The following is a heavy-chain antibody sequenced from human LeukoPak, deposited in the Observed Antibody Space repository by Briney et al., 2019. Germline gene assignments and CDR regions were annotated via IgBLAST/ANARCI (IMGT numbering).Heavy chain of an antibody. D-gene: IGHD2-2*01. CDR3: ASKPIVPASQGHYFDT. CDR2: VFHNGDS. J-gene: IGHJ5*02. Sequence: PSETLSLTCTVSGASVRSHYWSWIRQPPGKGLEWIGNVFHNGDSSFAPSLTSRVTMSVDTSKNQFSLNLNSVTAADTAVYYCASKPIVPASQGHYFDTWGQGILVTVSS. V-gene: IGHV4-59*02. CDR1: GASVRSHY.